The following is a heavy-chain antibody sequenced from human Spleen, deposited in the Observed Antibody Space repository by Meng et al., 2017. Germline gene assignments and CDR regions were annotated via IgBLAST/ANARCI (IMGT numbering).Heavy chain of an antibody. CDR3: ARGRLLVRGIIPNYFDY. V-gene: IGHV1-8*02. D-gene: IGHD3-10*01. CDR1: GGTFSSYA. J-gene: IGHJ4*02. CDR2: MNPNSGNT. Sequence: ASVKVSCKASGGTFSSYAISWVRQAPGQGLEWMGWMNPNSGNTGYAQKFQGRVTMTRDTSMSTAYMELSSLISEDTAVYYCARGRLLVRGIIPNYFDYWGQGTLVTVSS.